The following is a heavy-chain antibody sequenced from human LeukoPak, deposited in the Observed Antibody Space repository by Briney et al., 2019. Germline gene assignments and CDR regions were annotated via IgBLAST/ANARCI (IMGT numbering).Heavy chain of an antibody. CDR2: IYYSGST. V-gene: IGHV4-30-4*08. J-gene: IGHJ4*02. CDR1: GGSISSGDYY. D-gene: IGHD3-22*01. CDR3: ARGPITMIAGPTYYFDY. Sequence: SQTLSLTCTVSGGSISSGDYYWSWIRQPPGKGLEWIGYIYYSGSTYYNPSLKSRVTISVDTSKNQFSLKLSSVTAADTAVYYCARGPITMIAGPTYYFDYWGQGTLVTLSS.